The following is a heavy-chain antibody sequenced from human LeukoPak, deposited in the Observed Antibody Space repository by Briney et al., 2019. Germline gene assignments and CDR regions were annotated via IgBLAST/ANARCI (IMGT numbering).Heavy chain of an antibody. J-gene: IGHJ6*03. Sequence: SETLSLACTVSGGSISSSSYYWGWICQPPGKGLEWIGSIYYSGSTYYNPSLKSRVTISVDTSKNQFSLKLSSVTAADTAVYYCARSEYMDVWGKGTTVTVSS. CDR1: GGSISSSSYY. V-gene: IGHV4-39*01. CDR3: ARSEYMDV. CDR2: IYYSGST.